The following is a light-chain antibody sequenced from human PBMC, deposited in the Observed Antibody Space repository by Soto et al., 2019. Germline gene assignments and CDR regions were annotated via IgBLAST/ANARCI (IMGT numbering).Light chain of an antibody. J-gene: IGLJ3*02. V-gene: IGLV2-14*01. CDR1: NNDIGAYDY. Sequence: QSALTQPASVSGSPGQSITISCTGSNNDIGAYDYVSWYQQHPLQAPKLLIYEVDNRPSGISDRFSGSKSGRTASLTISGPQSEDEGEYFCRSYSTTITRVFGGGTQLTVL. CDR3: RSYSTTITRV. CDR2: EVD.